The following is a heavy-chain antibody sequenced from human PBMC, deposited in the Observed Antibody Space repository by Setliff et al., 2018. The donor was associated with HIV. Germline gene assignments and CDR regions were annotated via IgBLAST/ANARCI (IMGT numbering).Heavy chain of an antibody. CDR1: GYSISNGYY. V-gene: IGHV4-38-2*02. CDR3: ARLYSPPRGFDF. Sequence: SETLSLTCTVSGYSISNGYYWAWIRQPPGKGLEWIGSIDHIGSTYYNPSLKGRVTISVDTSKNQFSLRLRAVTAADTAIYYCARLYSPPRGFDFWGQGTLVTVSS. J-gene: IGHJ4*02. D-gene: IGHD5-12*01. CDR2: IDHIGST.